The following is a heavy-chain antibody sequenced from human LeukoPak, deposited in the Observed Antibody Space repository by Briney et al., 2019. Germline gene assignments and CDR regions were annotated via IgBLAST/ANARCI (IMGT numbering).Heavy chain of an antibody. V-gene: IGHV3-48*03. D-gene: IGHD2-15*01. CDR3: ARYGYCSGGSCFNNWFDP. J-gene: IGHJ5*02. CDR2: ISSSGSTI. Sequence: GGSLRFSCAASGFTFSSYEMNWVRQAPGKGLEWVSYISSSGSTIYYADSVKGRFTISRDNAKNSLYLQMNSLRAEDTAVYYCARYGYCSGGSCFNNWFDPWGQGTLVTVSS. CDR1: GFTFSSYE.